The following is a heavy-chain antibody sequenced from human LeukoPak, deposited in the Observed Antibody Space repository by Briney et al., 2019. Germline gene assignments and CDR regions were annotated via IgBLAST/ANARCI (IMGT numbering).Heavy chain of an antibody. CDR2: ISYDGSNK. CDR1: GFTFSSYA. CDR3: ARDRVVVASYGMDV. Sequence: GGSLRLSCAASGFTFSSYAMHWVRQAPGKGLEREAVISYDGSNKYYADSVKGRFTISRDNSKNTLYLQMNSLRAEDTAVYYCARDRVVVASYGMDVWGQGTTVTVSS. J-gene: IGHJ6*02. D-gene: IGHD2-15*01. V-gene: IGHV3-30*04.